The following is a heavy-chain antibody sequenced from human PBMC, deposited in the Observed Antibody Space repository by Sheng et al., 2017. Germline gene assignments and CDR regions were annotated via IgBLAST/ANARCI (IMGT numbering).Heavy chain of an antibody. CDR3: VRSGVPNGFDI. CDR2: IDTTGSTT. Sequence: EVQLVEFGGNLVRPGGSLRISCAASGFAFSNYAMNWVRQAPGKGLEWVSAIDTTGSTTFYADSVKGRFTISRDNSKNTLYLQMNSLRAEDTAVYYCVRSGVPNGFDIWGQGTMVTVSS. CDR1: GFAFSNYA. V-gene: IGHV3-23*05. J-gene: IGHJ3*02. D-gene: IGHD2-15*01.